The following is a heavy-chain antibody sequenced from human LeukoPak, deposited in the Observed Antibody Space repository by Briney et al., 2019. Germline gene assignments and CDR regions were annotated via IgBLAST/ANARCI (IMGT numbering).Heavy chain of an antibody. J-gene: IGHJ4*02. CDR1: GGSISSGDYY. V-gene: IGHV4-30-4*08. Sequence: PSQTLSLTCTVSGGSISSGDYYWSWIRQPPGKGLEWIGYIYYSGSTYYNPSLKSRVTISVDTFKNQFSLKLSSVTAADTAVYYCARVPGHYGDPGDYWGQGTLVTVSS. CDR2: IYYSGST. D-gene: IGHD4-17*01. CDR3: ARVPGHYGDPGDY.